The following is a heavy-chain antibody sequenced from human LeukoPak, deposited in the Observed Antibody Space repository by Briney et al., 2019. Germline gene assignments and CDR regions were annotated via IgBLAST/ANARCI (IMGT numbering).Heavy chain of an antibody. J-gene: IGHJ3*02. Sequence: ASVKVSCKVFGYTLTGSYLHWVRQAPGQGLEWMGWINPNRSGTNYAQKFQGRVTMSRDTSISTAYMELSRLRSDDTAVYYCARQGPRGAFDMWGQGTMVTVSS. CDR3: ARQGPRGAFDM. CDR2: INPNRSGT. V-gene: IGHV1-2*02. CDR1: GYTLTGSY.